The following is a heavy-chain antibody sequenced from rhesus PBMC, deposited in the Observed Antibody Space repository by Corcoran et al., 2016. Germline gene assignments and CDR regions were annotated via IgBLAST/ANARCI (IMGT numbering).Heavy chain of an antibody. J-gene: IGHJ1*01. CDR2: IRGSSGST. V-gene: IGHV4-65*01. CDR3: ARDPYSNYGYFEF. D-gene: IGHD4-23*01. Sequence: QVQLQESGPGLVKPSETLSLTFSVPGGSISSSTWWRWIRQPPGHGLEWIGYIRGSSGSTYYNPSLKSRVTISTDTSKNQFSLKLSSVTAADTAVYYCARDPYSNYGYFEFWGQGALVTVSS. CDR1: GGSISSSTW.